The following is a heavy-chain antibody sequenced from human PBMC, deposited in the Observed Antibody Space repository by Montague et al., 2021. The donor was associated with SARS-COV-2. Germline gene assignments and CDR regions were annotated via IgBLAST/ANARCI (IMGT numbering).Heavy chain of an antibody. CDR1: GGSTNNFY. Sequence: SETLSLTCTVSGGSTNNFYWSWIRQPPGKGLEWIGYIYYSGGTDYNPSLKSRVTIPIDTSKNQFSLNLTSVTAADTGVYYCARTSLASASCRFDPWGQGTLVTVSS. CDR2: IYYSGGT. CDR3: ARTSLASASCRFDP. D-gene: IGHD3-16*02. V-gene: IGHV4-59*01. J-gene: IGHJ5*02.